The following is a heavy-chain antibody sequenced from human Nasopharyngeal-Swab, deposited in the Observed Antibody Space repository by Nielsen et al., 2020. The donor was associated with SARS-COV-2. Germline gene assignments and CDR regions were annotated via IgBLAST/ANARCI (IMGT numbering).Heavy chain of an antibody. Sequence: GESLKISCAASGFTFSSYAMSWVRQAPGKGLEWVATISGSGTGTYHADSVKGRFTISRDKSKNSLYLQMNSLRAEDTAIYSCAKVTVQKRALSGPDYWGQGTLVTVSS. CDR2: ISGSGTGT. D-gene: IGHD3-10*01. CDR3: AKVTVQKRALSGPDY. CDR1: GFTFSSYA. V-gene: IGHV3-23*01. J-gene: IGHJ4*02.